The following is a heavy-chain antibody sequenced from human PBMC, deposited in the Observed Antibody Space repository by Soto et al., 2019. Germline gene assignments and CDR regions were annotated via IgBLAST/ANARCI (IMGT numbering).Heavy chain of an antibody. CDR3: AREGRRTHNWFDP. CDR2: IYHSGST. V-gene: IGHV4-59*12. J-gene: IGHJ5*02. D-gene: IGHD1-26*01. Sequence: PSETLSLTCTVSGGSISSYYWSWIRQPPGKGLEWIGYIYHSGSTYYNPSLKSRVTISVDRSKNQFSLKLSSVTAADTAVYYCAREGRRTHNWFDPWGQGTLVTVSS. CDR1: GGSISSYY.